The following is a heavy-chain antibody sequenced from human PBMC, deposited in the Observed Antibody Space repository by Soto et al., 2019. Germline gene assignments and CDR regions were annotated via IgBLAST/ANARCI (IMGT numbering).Heavy chain of an antibody. CDR3: AKDTAEGGFDY. D-gene: IGHD5-18*01. Sequence: GGSLRLSCAASGFTFSSYGMHWVRQAPGKGLEWVAVISYDGSNKYYADSVKGRFTISRDNSKNTLYLQMNSLRAEDTAVYYCAKDTAEGGFDYWGQGTLVTVSS. CDR2: ISYDGSNK. J-gene: IGHJ4*02. CDR1: GFTFSSYG. V-gene: IGHV3-30*18.